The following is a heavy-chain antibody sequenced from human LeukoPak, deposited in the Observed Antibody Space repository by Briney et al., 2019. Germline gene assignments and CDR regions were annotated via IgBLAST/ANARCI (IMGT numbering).Heavy chain of an antibody. CDR1: GGSISSGGYY. CDR2: IYYSGST. J-gene: IGHJ5*02. V-gene: IGHV4-31*03. Sequence: PPETLSLTCTVSGGSISSGGYYWSWIRQHPGEGLEWIGNIYYSGSTYYNPSLKSRLTISVYTSKNQFSLKLSSVTAADTAVYYCARALGSSGYGWFDPWGQGTLVTVSS. D-gene: IGHD3-22*01. CDR3: ARALGSSGYGWFDP.